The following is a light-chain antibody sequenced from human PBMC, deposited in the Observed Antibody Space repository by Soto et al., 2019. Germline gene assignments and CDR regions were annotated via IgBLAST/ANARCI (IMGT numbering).Light chain of an antibody. CDR1: QSLLFSSNNKTY. J-gene: IGKJ2*01. V-gene: IGKV4-1*01. Sequence: DIVMTQSPDSLAVSLGERATISCKSSQSLLFSSNNKTYLAWYQHRPGQSPKMLIFWASARESGVPERFSGSGSETDFTLTIRGLQPEDAAAYYCQQNYSDFFTFGQGTRLEIK. CDR3: QQNYSDFFT. CDR2: WAS.